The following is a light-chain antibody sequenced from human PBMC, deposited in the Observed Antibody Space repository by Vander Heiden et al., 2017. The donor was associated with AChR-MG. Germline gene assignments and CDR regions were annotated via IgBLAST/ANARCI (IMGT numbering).Light chain of an antibody. CDR2: DVS. CDR1: SSDVGGYHY. CDR3: SSYTSSSSYV. Sequence: QSALTQPASVSGSPGQSITISCTGTSSDVGGYHYVSWYQQHPGKAPKLMMYDVSKRPSGVSNRFSGSKSGNTASLTISGLQAEDEADYYCSSYTSSSSYVFGTGTKVTVL. J-gene: IGLJ1*01. V-gene: IGLV2-14*01.